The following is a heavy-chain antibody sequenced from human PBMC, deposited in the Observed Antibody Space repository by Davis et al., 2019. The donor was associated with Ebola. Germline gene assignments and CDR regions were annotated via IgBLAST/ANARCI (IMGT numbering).Heavy chain of an antibody. J-gene: IGHJ6*02. CDR1: GGSISSYY. CDR2: IYYSGST. Sequence: SETLSLTCTVSGGSISSYYWSWIRQPPGKGLEWIGYIYYSGSTNHNPSLKSRITTSVDTSKNQFSPKLSSVNAADTAVYYCATLSGVDIAGAPYYYYGMDVWGQGTTVTVSS. CDR3: ATLSGVDIAGAPYYYYGMDV. V-gene: IGHV4-59*08. D-gene: IGHD1-26*01.